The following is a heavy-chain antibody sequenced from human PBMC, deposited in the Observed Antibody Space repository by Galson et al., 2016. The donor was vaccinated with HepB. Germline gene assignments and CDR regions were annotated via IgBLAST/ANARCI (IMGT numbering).Heavy chain of an antibody. J-gene: IGHJ4*02. D-gene: IGHD2-2*01. CDR3: ARSVGRGPAAHFDF. CDR2: ISSIGGSI. Sequence: SLRLSCAASGFAFSNYYMSWIRQAPGKGLEWISYISSIGGSIHYADSVEGRFTISRDNAKNSLYLQMYSLRAEDTAVYYCARSVGRGPAAHFDFCSQGTLVSVYS. CDR1: GFAFSNYY. V-gene: IGHV3-11*01.